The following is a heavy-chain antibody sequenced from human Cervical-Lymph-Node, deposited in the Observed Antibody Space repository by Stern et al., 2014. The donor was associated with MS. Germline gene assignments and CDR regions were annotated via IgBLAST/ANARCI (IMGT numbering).Heavy chain of an antibody. CDR2: SWSDGTKE. CDR1: GFTFSGYG. CDR3: ARDDRTSWYGGMPH. Sequence: QVQLVQSGAGAVQPGRSLRLSCATSGFTFSGYGMYWVRQAPGKGLEWVAISWSDGTKEDYADSVKGRFTISRDNSKNTLYLQMTSLRAEDTAVYYCARDDRTSWYGGMPHWGQGTLVTVSS. D-gene: IGHD6-13*01. J-gene: IGHJ4*02. V-gene: IGHV3-33*01.